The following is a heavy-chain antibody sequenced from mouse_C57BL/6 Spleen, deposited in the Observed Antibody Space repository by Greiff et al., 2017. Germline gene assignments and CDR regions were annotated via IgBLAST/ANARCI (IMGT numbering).Heavy chain of an antibody. V-gene: IGHV1-82*01. CDR2: VYPGDGAT. Sequence: VQLQQSGPELVKPGASVKISCKASGYAFSSSWMNWVKQRPGKGLEWIGRVYPGDGATNYTGKFKGKATLTEDKASITSYMQLSRLTSEDSAVYFCARGNWGNFDYWGQGTTLTVSS. CDR1: GYAFSSSW. D-gene: IGHD4-1*01. J-gene: IGHJ2*01. CDR3: ARGNWGNFDY.